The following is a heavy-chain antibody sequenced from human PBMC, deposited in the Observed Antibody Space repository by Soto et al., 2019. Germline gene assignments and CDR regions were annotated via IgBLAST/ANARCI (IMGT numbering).Heavy chain of an antibody. J-gene: IGHJ4*02. Sequence: PSETLSLTCSVSGRSMSRNYWSWSRQSPDKGLEWLGYVFYGGTDYNPSLGGRVSMSVETSRSQFSLKLTSVTVADTAVYYCASYRGALYFESWGPGILVTVSS. CDR3: ASYRGALYFES. CDR1: GRSMSRNY. V-gene: IGHV4-59*01. D-gene: IGHD3-16*01. CDR2: VFYGGT.